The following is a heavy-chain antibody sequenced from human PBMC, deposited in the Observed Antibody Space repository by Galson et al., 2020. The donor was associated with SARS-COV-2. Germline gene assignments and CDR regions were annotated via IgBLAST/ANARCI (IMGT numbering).Heavy chain of an antibody. D-gene: IGHD2-15*01. CDR3: GRQSLGFCRRGCCGVVDV. J-gene: IGHJ6*02. Sequence: PSQTLSLTCSVSGGSISDSSYYCGWIRQPPGKGLEWIGSVSYSGSTYSNPSLKSRVTISVDPSRDQFSLKLSSVTAADTSVYYCGRQSLGFCRRGCCGVVDVWGQGTTVTVS. CDR1: GGSISDSSYY. CDR2: VSYSGST. V-gene: IGHV4-39*01.